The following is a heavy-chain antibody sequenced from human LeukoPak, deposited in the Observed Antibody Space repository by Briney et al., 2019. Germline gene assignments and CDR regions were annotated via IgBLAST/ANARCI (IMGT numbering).Heavy chain of an antibody. Sequence: PGGSLRLSCAASGFTVTDYAMTWVRQAPGKGLEWVSSISASGGMTYYADSVKGRFTISRDNAKNSLYLQMNSLRAEDTAVYYCARDHHRRLYDSQARDTFDFWGQGTMVTVSS. CDR3: ARDHHRRLYDSQARDTFDF. V-gene: IGHV3-23*01. J-gene: IGHJ3*01. D-gene: IGHD3-22*01. CDR2: ISASGGMT. CDR1: GFTVTDYA.